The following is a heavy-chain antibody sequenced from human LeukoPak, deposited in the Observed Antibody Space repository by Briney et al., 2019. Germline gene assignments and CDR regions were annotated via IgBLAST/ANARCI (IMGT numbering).Heavy chain of an antibody. CDR1: GFTFSIYW. Sequence: GGSLRLSCAASGFTFSIYWMHWVRQAPGKGLVWVPRINSDGSSTSYADSVNGRFTISRDNAKNTLYLQMNSLRAEDTAVYYCARDEDWSGYYGAFDIWGQGTMVTVSS. CDR3: ARDEDWSGYYGAFDI. V-gene: IGHV3-74*01. J-gene: IGHJ3*02. D-gene: IGHD3-3*01. CDR2: INSDGSST.